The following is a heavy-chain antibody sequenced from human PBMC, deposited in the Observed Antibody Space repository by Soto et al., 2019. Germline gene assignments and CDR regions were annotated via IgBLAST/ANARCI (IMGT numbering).Heavy chain of an antibody. CDR3: ARDRRYSSSWYDY. D-gene: IGHD6-13*01. CDR2: ISSSSTI. V-gene: IGHV3-48*01. J-gene: IGHJ4*02. CDR1: GFTFSSYS. Sequence: GGSLRLSCASSGFTFSSYSMNWVRQAPGKGLEWVSYISSSSTIYYADSVKGRFTISRDNAKNSLYLQMNSLRAEDTAVYYCARDRRYSSSWYDYWGQGTLVTVSS.